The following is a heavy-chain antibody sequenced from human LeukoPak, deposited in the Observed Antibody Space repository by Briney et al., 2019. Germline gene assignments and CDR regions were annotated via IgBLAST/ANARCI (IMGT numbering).Heavy chain of an antibody. D-gene: IGHD3-22*01. Sequence: GESLKISCRGSGYGFTSYWIGWVRQMPGKGVEGMGSIYPGDSDTRYSPSFQGQVTISADRSISTAYLQWSSLTASDTAMYYCARSYYYDSRVYYGMDVWGQGTTVTV. J-gene: IGHJ6*02. CDR2: IYPGDSDT. CDR1: GYGFTSYW. V-gene: IGHV5-51*01. CDR3: ARSYYYDSRVYYGMDV.